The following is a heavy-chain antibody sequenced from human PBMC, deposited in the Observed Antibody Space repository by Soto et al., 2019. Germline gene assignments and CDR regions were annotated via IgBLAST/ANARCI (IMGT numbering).Heavy chain of an antibody. J-gene: IGHJ6*02. Sequence: LRLAFAASGFTVSIYEINLFRQSPGKGLEWVSYISSSGSTIYYADSVKGRFNISRDNAKNSLYLQMNSLRAEDTAVYYCERNPFNLATEAWGPGTT. CDR1: GFTVSIYE. CDR3: ERNPFNLATEA. V-gene: IGHV3-48*03. D-gene: IGHD1-1*01. CDR2: ISSSGSTI.